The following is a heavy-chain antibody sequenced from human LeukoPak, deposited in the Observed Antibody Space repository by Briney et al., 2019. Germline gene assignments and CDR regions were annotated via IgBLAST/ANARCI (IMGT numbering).Heavy chain of an antibody. CDR3: VAEMTASAAFDI. D-gene: IGHD2-21*02. J-gene: IGHJ3*02. CDR1: GDSLTSSSHY. CDR2: LHHTGRN. Sequence: SETLSLTCTVSGDSLTSSSHYWGWIRQPPGKRLQWVASLHHTGRNYSNAALKSRVSISMDTAKSQFSLKVNSETAADSGVYYCVAEMTASAAFDIWGQGTMVAVSS. V-gene: IGHV4-39*01.